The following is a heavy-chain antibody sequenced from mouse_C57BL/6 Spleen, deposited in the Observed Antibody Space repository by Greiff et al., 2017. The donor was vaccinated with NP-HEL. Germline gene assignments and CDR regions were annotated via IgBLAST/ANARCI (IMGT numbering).Heavy chain of an antibody. CDR1: GYTFTSYW. V-gene: IGHV1-72*01. D-gene: IGHD4-1*02. CDR3: LTIPTGTGGYYFDY. J-gene: IGHJ2*01. CDR2: IDPNSGGT. Sequence: QVQLQQPGAELVKPGASVKLSCKASGYTFTSYWMHWVKQRPGRGLKWIGRIDPNSGGTKYNEKFKSKATLTVDKPSSTAYMQLSSLTSEDSAVYDCLTIPTGTGGYYFDYWGQGTTLTVSS.